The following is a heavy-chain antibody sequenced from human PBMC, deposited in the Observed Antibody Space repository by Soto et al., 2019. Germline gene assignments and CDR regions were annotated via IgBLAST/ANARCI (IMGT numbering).Heavy chain of an antibody. CDR2: IYWDDDK. CDR1: GFSFSTTGVG. D-gene: IGHD3-10*01. CDR3: VSGSCPSWFDP. V-gene: IGHV2-5*02. Sequence: QITLKESGPTLVKPTQTLTLTCTFSGFSFSTTGVGVGWIRQPPGKALEWLALIYWDDDKRYRPSLRDRLSTTKDNPKEEVILAMANMDRVYTATYYCVSGSCPSWFDPWGQGTQVTVSS. J-gene: IGHJ5*02.